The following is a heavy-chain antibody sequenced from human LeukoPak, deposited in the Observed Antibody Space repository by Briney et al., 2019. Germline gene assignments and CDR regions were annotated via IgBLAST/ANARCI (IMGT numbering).Heavy chain of an antibody. D-gene: IGHD6-6*01. Sequence: ASVKVSCKASGYTFTGYYMHWVRQAPGQGLEWMGWINPNSGGTNYAQKFQDRFTMTRDTSISTAYMELSRLRSDDTAVYYCGRGPVFWHSSSSGYQYYYMDVWGKGTTVTVSS. J-gene: IGHJ6*03. CDR1: GYTFTGYY. CDR3: GRGPVFWHSSSSGYQYYYMDV. CDR2: INPNSGGT. V-gene: IGHV1-2*02.